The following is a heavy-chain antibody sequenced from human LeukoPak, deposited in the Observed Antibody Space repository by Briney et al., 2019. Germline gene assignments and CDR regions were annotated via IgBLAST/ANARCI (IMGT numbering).Heavy chain of an antibody. CDR3: ARYFGEEGGSSYFDY. CDR2: IIPIFGTA. J-gene: IGHJ4*02. CDR1: GGTFSSYA. Sequence: SVKVSCKASGGTFSSYAISWVRQAPGQGLEWMGGIIPIFGTANYAQKFQGRVTITADESTSTAYMELSSLRSEDTAVYYCARYFGEEGGSSYFDYWGQGTLVTVSS. D-gene: IGHD3-10*01. V-gene: IGHV1-69*13.